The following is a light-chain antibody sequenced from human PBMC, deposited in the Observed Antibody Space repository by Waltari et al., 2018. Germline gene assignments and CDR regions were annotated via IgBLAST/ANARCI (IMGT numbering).Light chain of an antibody. J-gene: IGLJ2*01. CDR1: RSDVGSPRF. CDR2: GGS. CDR3: CSYAGSSPHVV. Sequence: QSALTQPAPVSGSPGQSLTISCTANRSDVGSPRFVPWYHQHPGKAPKLMIYGGSQRPSGISNRFSGSKSGNTASLTISGLRAEDEADYYCCSYAGSSPHVVFGGGTKLTVL. V-gene: IGLV2-23*01.